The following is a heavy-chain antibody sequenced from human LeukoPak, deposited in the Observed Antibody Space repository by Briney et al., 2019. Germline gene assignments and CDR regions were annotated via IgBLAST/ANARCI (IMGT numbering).Heavy chain of an antibody. CDR1: GYTFTSYY. CDR2: INPSGGST. V-gene: IGHV1-46*01. J-gene: IGHJ4*02. Sequence: ASVKVSCKASGYTFTSYYMHWVRQAPGQGLERMGIINPSGGSTINAQKFQGRVTMTRDTSTSTVYMELSSLRSEDTAVYYCARDFLSGRNYFDYWGQGTLVTVSS. D-gene: IGHD1-26*01. CDR3: ARDFLSGRNYFDY.